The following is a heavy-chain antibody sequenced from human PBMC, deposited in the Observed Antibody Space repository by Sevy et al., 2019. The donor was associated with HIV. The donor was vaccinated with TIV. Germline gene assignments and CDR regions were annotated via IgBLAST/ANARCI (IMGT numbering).Heavy chain of an antibody. CDR3: ARDVGGGYFDY. V-gene: IGHV3-7*03. CDR2: IKPDGSES. Sequence: GGSLRLSCVASGFTFNNFWMAWVRQAPGKGLEWFAKIKPDGSESNQVGSVKGRFTNSRDNAKNSLYLQMNSLTAEDTAVYYGARDVGGGYFDYWGQGTLVTVSS. CDR1: GFTFNNFW. D-gene: IGHD3-16*01. J-gene: IGHJ4*01.